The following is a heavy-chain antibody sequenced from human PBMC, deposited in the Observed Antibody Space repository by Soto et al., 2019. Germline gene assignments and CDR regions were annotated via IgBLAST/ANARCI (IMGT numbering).Heavy chain of an antibody. J-gene: IGHJ4*02. Sequence: GGSLRLSCAASGFPFTGYAMSWVRQAPGKGLEWVSAISGHGDATSYADSVKGRFTISRDNSKNTLYLHMNSLRAEDTALYYCANSRVSMVRGLIIIPNYWGQGTLVTAPQ. V-gene: IGHV3-23*01. D-gene: IGHD3-10*01. CDR1: GFPFTGYA. CDR2: ISGHGDAT. CDR3: ANSRVSMVRGLIIIPNY.